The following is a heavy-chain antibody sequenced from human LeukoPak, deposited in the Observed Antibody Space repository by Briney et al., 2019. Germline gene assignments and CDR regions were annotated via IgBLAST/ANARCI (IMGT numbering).Heavy chain of an antibody. CDR3: AREYSSSSGRRAFDI. V-gene: IGHV4-59*08. D-gene: IGHD6-6*01. CDR1: GGSISSYY. Sequence: SETLSLTCTVSGGSISSYYWSWIRQPPGKGLEWIGYIYYSGSTNYNPSLKSRLTISIDTSENQFSLKLSSVTAADTAVYYCAREYSSSSGRRAFDIWGQGTMVTVSS. J-gene: IGHJ3*02. CDR2: IYYSGST.